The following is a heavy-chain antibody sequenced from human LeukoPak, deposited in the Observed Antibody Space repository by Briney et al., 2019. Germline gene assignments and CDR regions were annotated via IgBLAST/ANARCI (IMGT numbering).Heavy chain of an antibody. CDR1: GATFTIYA. CDR2: IIPIFGTA. D-gene: IGHD3-10*01. J-gene: IGHJ4*01. CDR3: AREGSRYYYGSGIYYFDY. V-gene: IGHV1-69*13. Sequence: SVTLASTASGATFTIYAISWVRQAPGQGLEWMGGIIPIFGTANYAQKFQGRVTITADESTSTAYMELSSLRSEDTAVYYCAREGSRYYYGSGIYYFDYWGEG.